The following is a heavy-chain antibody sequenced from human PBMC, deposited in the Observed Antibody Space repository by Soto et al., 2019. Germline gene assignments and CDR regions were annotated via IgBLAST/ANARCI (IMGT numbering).Heavy chain of an antibody. CDR2: IYHSGST. J-gene: IGHJ4*02. CDR1: GGSISSGGYS. CDR3: AAGGGLPRYS. D-gene: IGHD5-12*01. Sequence: QLQLQESGSGLVKPSQTLSLTCAVSGGSISSGGYSWRWIRQPPGKGLEWIGYIYHSGSTYYNPSLKSRVTISVDRSKNQFSVKLSSVTAADTAVYYCAAGGGLPRYSWGQGPLVTVSS. V-gene: IGHV4-30-2*01.